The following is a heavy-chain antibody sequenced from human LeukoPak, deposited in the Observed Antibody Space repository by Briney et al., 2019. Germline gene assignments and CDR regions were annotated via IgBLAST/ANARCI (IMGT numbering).Heavy chain of an antibody. CDR1: GFTFGNYG. CDR3: VRDWGHSGNYSPDY. CDR2: IWYDGSNK. J-gene: IGHJ4*02. Sequence: PGRSLRLSCAASGFTFGNYGMHWVRQAPGKGLEWVASIWYDGSNKYYADSVKGRVTISRDNSKNTLSLQMNSLRAEDTAVYNCVRDWGHSGNYSPDYWGQGALVIVSS. D-gene: IGHD1-26*01. V-gene: IGHV3-33*01.